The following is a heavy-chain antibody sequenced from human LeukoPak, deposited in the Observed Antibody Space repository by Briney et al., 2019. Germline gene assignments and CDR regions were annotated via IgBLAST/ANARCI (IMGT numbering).Heavy chain of an antibody. J-gene: IGHJ6*02. Sequence: SVKVSCKASGGTFSSYAISWVQQALGQGLEWMGGIIPMFGTANYAQKFQGRVTITADESTSTAYMELSSLRSEDTAVYYCARGGELGPYYYYGMDVWGQGTTVTVSS. CDR1: GGTFSSYA. D-gene: IGHD7-27*01. CDR2: IIPMFGTA. CDR3: ARGGELGPYYYYGMDV. V-gene: IGHV1-69*13.